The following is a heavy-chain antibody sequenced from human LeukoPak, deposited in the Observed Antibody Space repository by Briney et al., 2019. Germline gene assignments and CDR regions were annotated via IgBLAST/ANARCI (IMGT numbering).Heavy chain of an antibody. V-gene: IGHV3-21*01. D-gene: IGHD3-3*01. Sequence: GSLRLSCAASGFTFSSYSMNWVRQAPGKGLEWVSSISSSSSYIYYADSVKGRFTISRDNAKNSLYLQMNSLRAEDTAVYYCARVPPTIFGVVTSGLDYWGQGTLVTVSS. CDR2: ISSSSSYI. J-gene: IGHJ4*02. CDR3: ARVPPTIFGVVTSGLDY. CDR1: GFTFSSYS.